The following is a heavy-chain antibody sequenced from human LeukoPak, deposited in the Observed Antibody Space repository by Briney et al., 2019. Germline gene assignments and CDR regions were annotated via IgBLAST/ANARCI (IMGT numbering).Heavy chain of an antibody. V-gene: IGHV3-53*01. CDR1: GFTVSSNY. CDR2: IYSGGST. D-gene: IGHD3-22*01. J-gene: IGHJ4*02. Sequence: GGSLRLSCAASGFTVSSNYMSWVRQAPGKGLEWVSVIYSGGSTYYTDSVKGRFTISRDNSKNTLYLQMNSLRAEDTAVYYCARASPKTYYYDSSGYFFDYWGQGTLVTVSS. CDR3: ARASPKTYYYDSSGYFFDY.